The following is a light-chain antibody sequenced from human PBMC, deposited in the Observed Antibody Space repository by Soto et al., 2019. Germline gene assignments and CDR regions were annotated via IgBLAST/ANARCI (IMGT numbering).Light chain of an antibody. J-gene: IGLJ1*01. CDR2: EVS. CDR1: SSDLGAYKY. CDR3: SSYTNTSTLV. V-gene: IGLV2-14*03. Sequence: QSALTLPASVSGSPGQSITISCAGTSSDLGAYKYVSWYQQHPDKAPKLILYEVSRRPSGVSNRFSGSKSGNTASLTISGLLAEDEADYSCSSYTNTSTLVFGTGTKVTVL.